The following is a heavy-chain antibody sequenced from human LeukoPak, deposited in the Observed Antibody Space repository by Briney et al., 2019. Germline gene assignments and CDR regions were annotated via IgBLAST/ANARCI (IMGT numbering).Heavy chain of an antibody. V-gene: IGHV4-34*01. CDR3: ARARIEGAISPLRY. CDR2: INHSGST. J-gene: IGHJ4*02. CDR1: GGFFSVYY. Sequence: PSETLSLTCAVCGGFFSVYYWSWIRQPPGKGLEWIGEINHSGSTNYNPSLKSRVTISVDTSKNQFSLKLSSVTAADTAVYYCARARIEGAISPLRYWGQGTLVTVSS. D-gene: IGHD1-26*01.